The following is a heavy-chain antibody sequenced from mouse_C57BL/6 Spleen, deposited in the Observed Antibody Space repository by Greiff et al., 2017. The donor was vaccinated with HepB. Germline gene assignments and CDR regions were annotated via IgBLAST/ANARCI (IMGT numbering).Heavy chain of an antibody. V-gene: IGHV1-15*01. CDR1: GYTFTDYE. CDR3: TRWSTTVVGGNYFDY. D-gene: IGHD1-1*01. J-gene: IGHJ2*01. CDR2: IDPETGGT. Sequence: VQLVESGAELVRPGASVTLSCKASGYTFTDYEMHWVKQTPVHGLEWIGAIDPETGGTAYNQKFKGKAILTADKSSSTAYMELRSLTSEDSAVYYCTRWSTTVVGGNYFDYWGQGTTLTVSS.